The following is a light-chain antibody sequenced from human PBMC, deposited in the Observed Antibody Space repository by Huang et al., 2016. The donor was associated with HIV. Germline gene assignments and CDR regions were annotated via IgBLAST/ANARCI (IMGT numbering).Light chain of an antibody. CDR1: QSVYRR. V-gene: IGKV3-15*01. Sequence: EIVMTQSPATLSVSPGGRATLSCRASQSVYRRLAWYQQKPGQTPRLLIYGTSTRATGIPARFSGSGSETEFTLTISSLQSEDFAVYYCQQYENWPRTFGQGTRLEIK. J-gene: IGKJ2*01. CDR2: GTS. CDR3: QQYENWPRT.